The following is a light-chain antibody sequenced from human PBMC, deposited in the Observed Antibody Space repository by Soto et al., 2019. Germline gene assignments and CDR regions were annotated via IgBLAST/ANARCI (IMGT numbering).Light chain of an antibody. J-gene: IGKJ1*01. Sequence: EIVLTQSPGTLSLSTGERATLSCRSSQSVSSDLACYQQKPGRAPRLLIYGASTRAIGIPDRFSGSGSGTDSTLTISRLEPEDSAVYYCQQYGSSPTWTFGQGTKVDIK. CDR1: QSVSSD. V-gene: IGKV3-20*01. CDR2: GAS. CDR3: QQYGSSPTWT.